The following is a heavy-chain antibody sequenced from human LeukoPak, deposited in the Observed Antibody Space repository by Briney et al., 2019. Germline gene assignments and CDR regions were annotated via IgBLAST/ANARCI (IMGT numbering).Heavy chain of an antibody. J-gene: IGHJ4*02. CDR3: ARGRLSMVRAPFDY. D-gene: IGHD3-10*01. Sequence: PGRSLRLSCAASGFTFSSYGMHWVRQAPGKGLEWVAVISYDGSNKYYADSVKGRFTISRDNSKNTLYLQMNSLRAEDTAVYYCARGRLSMVRAPFDYWGQGALVTVSS. V-gene: IGHV3-30*03. CDR1: GFTFSSYG. CDR2: ISYDGSNK.